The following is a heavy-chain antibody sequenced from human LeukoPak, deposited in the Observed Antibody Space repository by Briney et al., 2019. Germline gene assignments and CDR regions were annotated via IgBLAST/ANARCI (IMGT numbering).Heavy chain of an antibody. J-gene: IGHJ4*02. CDR3: ARVPPLVGWEDY. V-gene: IGHV4-39*07. Sequence: SETLSLTCTVSGGSISNGDYYWGWIRQPPGKGLEWIGSIYYSGSTYYNPSLKSRVTISVDTSKNQFSLKLSSVTAADTAVYYCARVPPLVGWEDYWGQGTLVTVSS. CDR2: IYYSGST. CDR1: GGSISNGDYY. D-gene: IGHD6-19*01.